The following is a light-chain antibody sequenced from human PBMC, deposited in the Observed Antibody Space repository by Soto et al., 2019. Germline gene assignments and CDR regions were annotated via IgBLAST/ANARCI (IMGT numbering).Light chain of an antibody. J-gene: IGLJ7*01. CDR3: QSYDSSLSGWV. CDR1: SSNIGAGYD. CDR2: GNN. Sequence: QSVLTQPPSVSGAPGQRVTISCTGSSSNIGAGYDVHWYQQLPGTAPKLLIYGNNNRPSGVPDRFSGSKSVTSASLAITGLQAEDEADYYCQSYDSSLSGWVFGGGTQLTVL. V-gene: IGLV1-40*01.